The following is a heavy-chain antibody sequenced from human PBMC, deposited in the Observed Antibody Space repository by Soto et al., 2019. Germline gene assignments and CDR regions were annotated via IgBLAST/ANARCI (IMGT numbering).Heavy chain of an antibody. D-gene: IGHD2-21*02. V-gene: IGHV1-3*01. J-gene: IGHJ6*03. CDR2: INAGNGNT. Sequence: ASVKVSCKASGYTFTSYAMHWVRQAPGQRLEWMGWINAGNGNTKYSQKFQGRVTITRDTSASTAYMELSSLRSEDTAVYYCARDDSDYYYYYMDVWGKGTTVTVLL. CDR1: GYTFTSYA. CDR3: ARDDSDYYYYYMDV.